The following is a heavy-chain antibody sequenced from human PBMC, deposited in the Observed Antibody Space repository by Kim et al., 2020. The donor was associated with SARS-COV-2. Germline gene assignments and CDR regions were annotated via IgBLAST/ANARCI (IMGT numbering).Heavy chain of an antibody. CDR3: AKDVGGGSGMDV. CDR2: ISGNGDST. V-gene: IGHV3-23*01. CDR1: GFSFSTNA. J-gene: IGHJ6*02. D-gene: IGHD2-15*01. Sequence: GGSLRLSCAASGFSFSTNAMGWVRQAPGKGLEWVSSISGNGDSTIYADSVRGRFTISRDISKSTLYLQMNSLRAEDTALYYCAKDVGGGSGMDVWGQGT.